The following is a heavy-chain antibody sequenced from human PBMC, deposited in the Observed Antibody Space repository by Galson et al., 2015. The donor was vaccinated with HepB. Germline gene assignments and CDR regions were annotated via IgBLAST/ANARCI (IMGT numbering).Heavy chain of an antibody. D-gene: IGHD6-19*01. J-gene: IGHJ4*02. CDR1: TVTFNSYW. CDR2: INIDGSGT. CDR3: ATLGSVDY. V-gene: IGHV3-74*01. Sequence: PLRLSSAAPTVTFNSYWMHWVPQAPGKGLVWVSRINIDGSGTIYADSVRGRFTISRDNAKNTLYLQMNSLRAEDAAVYYCATLGSVDYWGQGTLVTVSS.